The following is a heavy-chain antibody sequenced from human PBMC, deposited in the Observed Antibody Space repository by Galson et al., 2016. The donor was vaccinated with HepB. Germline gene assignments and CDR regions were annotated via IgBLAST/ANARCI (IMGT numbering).Heavy chain of an antibody. CDR2: INLDGSTT. CDR3: VSGYDAHAYGY. V-gene: IGHV3-74*01. D-gene: IGHD2-15*01. CDR1: GFTFTVYW. J-gene: IGHJ4*02. Sequence: SLRLSCAASGFTFTVYWMYWVRQAPGKGLVWVSHINLDGSTTTYADSVKGRFTISRDNARNTLDLQMDSLRAEDTAVYYCVSGYDAHAYGYWGQGTLVTVS.